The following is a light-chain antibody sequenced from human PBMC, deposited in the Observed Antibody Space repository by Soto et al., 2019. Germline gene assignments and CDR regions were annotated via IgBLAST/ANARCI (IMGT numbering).Light chain of an antibody. CDR2: GES. CDR3: QQYDSSPKT. Sequence: EIVLTHSPGTLSLSPGERATLSCRASQSVSISYLACYQQKPGQAPRLLIYGESSRATGIPDRFSGSGSGTDFTITISRLEPEDFAVYYCQQYDSSPKTFGQGTKVDIK. CDR1: QSVSISY. V-gene: IGKV3-20*01. J-gene: IGKJ1*01.